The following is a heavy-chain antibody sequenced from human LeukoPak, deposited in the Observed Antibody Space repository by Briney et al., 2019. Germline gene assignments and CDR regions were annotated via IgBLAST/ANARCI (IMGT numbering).Heavy chain of an antibody. CDR2: IRYDGSNK. CDR1: GFTFSSYG. J-gene: IGHJ4*02. D-gene: IGHD2-2*01. CDR3: AXDHCTSSTXDGSPGY. V-gene: IGHV3-30*02. Sequence: GGSVRLSCTASGFTFSSYGIHWVRQAPGKGLEWVAFIRYDGSNKYYSDSVKGRFTISKDNSKDTLYLQMNSLRAEETAIYYXAXDHCTSSTXDGSPGYWGQGTLVTVSS.